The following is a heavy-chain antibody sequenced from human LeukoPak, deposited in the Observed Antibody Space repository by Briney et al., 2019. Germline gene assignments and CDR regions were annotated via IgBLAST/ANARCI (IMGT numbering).Heavy chain of an antibody. D-gene: IGHD4-17*01. CDR2: IYYSGTA. Sequence: SETLSLTCTVSGGSISYYYWSWIRQSPGKGLEWIGYIYYSGTANYNPSLKSRVTVSVDTSKNQFSLQLRSVTAADTAVYYCAREDPQTTVPEGMDVWGQGTTVTVSS. J-gene: IGHJ6*02. CDR3: AREDPQTTVPEGMDV. V-gene: IGHV4-59*01. CDR1: GGSISYYY.